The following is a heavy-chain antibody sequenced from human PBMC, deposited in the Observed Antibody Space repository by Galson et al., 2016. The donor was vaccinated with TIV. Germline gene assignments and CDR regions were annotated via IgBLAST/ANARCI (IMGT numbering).Heavy chain of an antibody. CDR1: GDSVSSNRAA. CDR2: TYYRSEWYT. Sequence: CAISGDSVSSNRAAWNWIRQSPLRGLEWLGETYYRSEWYTEYAESVKSRISINPDTSNNQVSLQLNFVTPEETALYFCARDRGVMDTGFDIWGPGALVTVSS. CDR3: ARDRGVMDTGFDI. D-gene: IGHD5-18*01. J-gene: IGHJ4*02. V-gene: IGHV6-1*01.